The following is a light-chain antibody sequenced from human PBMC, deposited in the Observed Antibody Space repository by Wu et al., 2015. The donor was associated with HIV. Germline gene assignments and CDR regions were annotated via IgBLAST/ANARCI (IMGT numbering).Light chain of an antibody. Sequence: DIQMTQSPSSVSASIGDRVTITCRASQPINTHLNWYQQKSGKAPKVLIYTSSTLQRGVPSRFIGSGSGRDFALTINSLQTEDFATYYCQQSFSTPYTFGQGTKLQI. V-gene: IGKV1-39*01. CDR2: TSS. CDR3: QQSFSTPYT. J-gene: IGKJ2*01. CDR1: QPINTH.